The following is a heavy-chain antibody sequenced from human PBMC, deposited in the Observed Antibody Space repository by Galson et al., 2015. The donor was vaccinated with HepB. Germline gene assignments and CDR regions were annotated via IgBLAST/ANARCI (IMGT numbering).Heavy chain of an antibody. CDR2: ISGYNGNT. CDR3: AREYGVIRGELIDY. CDR1: GYPFTSYG. V-gene: IGHV1-18*01. J-gene: IGHJ4*02. Sequence: SVKVSCKASGYPFTSYGVTWVRQAPGQGLEWVGWISGYNGNTKYAQKVQGRVTMTTDTSTSTAYMELRSLRSDDTAVYYCAREYGVIRGELIDYWGQGTLVTVSS. D-gene: IGHD3-10*01.